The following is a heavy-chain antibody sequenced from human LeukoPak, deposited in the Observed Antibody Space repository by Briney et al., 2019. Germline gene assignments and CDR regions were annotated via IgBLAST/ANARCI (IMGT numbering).Heavy chain of an antibody. CDR2: ISWNSGSI. CDR1: GFTFDDYA. D-gene: IGHD1-26*01. V-gene: IGHV3-9*01. CDR3: AKTLRVGATSFLPVFDY. J-gene: IGHJ4*02. Sequence: GRSLRLSCAASGFTFDDYAMHWVRQAPGKGLEWVSGISWNSGSIGYADSVKGRFTISRDNAKNSLHLQMNSLRAEDTALYYCAKTLRVGATSFLPVFDYWGQGTLVTVSS.